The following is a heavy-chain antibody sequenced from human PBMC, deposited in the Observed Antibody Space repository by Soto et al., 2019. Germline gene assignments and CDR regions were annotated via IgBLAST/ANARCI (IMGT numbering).Heavy chain of an antibody. V-gene: IGHV3-21*01. CDR2: ISSRSNYI. Sequence: PGGSLRLSCAASGFTFSSYSMNWVRQAPGKGLEWVSSISSRSNYIYYADSVKGRFTISRDNAKNSLYLQMNSLRAEDTAVYYCARADLLTGYYKSDYWGQGTLVTVSS. J-gene: IGHJ4*02. D-gene: IGHD3-9*01. CDR3: ARADLLTGYYKSDY. CDR1: GFTFSSYS.